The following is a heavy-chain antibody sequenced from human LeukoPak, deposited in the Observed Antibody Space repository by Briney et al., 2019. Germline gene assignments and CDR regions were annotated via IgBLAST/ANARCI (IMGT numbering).Heavy chain of an antibody. D-gene: IGHD3-22*01. CDR3: AKADDSSGYGDY. CDR1: GFTFSSYA. V-gene: IGHV3-23*01. Sequence: PGGSLRLSCAASGFTFSSYAMSWVRQAQGKGLEWVSAISGSGGSTYYADSVKGRFNIWRDNCKKTMYLQMNSLRAEDTAVYYCAKADDSSGYGDYWGQGTLVTVSS. J-gene: IGHJ4*02. CDR2: ISGSGGST.